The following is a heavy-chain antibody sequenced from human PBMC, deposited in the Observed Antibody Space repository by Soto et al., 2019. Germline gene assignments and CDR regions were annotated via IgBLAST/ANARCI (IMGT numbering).Heavy chain of an antibody. D-gene: IGHD2-8*01. J-gene: IGHJ4*02. V-gene: IGHV4-59*12. CDR2: VSHSGIT. CDR3: AREYCANDVCFQPDY. Sequence: SETMSLTCTVSGDSISSSYSWSWIRQPPGRGLEWIGYVSHSGITRYNPSLQSRVSMSVDTSRNQFSLKLNSVTAADTAVYFCAREYCANDVCFQPDYWGQGALVTVSS. CDR1: GDSISSSYS.